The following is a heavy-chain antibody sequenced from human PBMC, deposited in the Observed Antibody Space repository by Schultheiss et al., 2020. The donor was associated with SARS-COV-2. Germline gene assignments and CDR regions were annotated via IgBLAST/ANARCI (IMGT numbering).Heavy chain of an antibody. J-gene: IGHJ4*02. CDR3: TRLEATSAFDY. D-gene: IGHD3-3*01. V-gene: IGHV3-73*01. CDR1: GFTFSNAW. CDR2: IRSKANSYAT. Sequence: GGSLRLSCAASGFTFSNAWMNWVRQAPGKGLEWVGRIRSKANSYATAYAASVKGRFTISRDDSKNTAYLQMNSLKTEDTAVYYCTRLEATSAFDYWGQGTLVTGSS.